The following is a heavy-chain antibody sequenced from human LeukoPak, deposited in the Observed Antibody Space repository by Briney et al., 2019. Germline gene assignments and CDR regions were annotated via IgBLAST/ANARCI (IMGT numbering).Heavy chain of an antibody. D-gene: IGHD5-12*01. V-gene: IGHV3-53*01. Sequence: GGSLRLSCAASGFTVSSNYMSWVRQAPGKGLEWVSVIYSGGSTYYADSVKGRFTISRDNSKNTLYLQMNSLRAEDTAVYYWARDHSGYHDYWGQGTLVTVSS. CDR3: ARDHSGYHDY. CDR1: GFTVSSNY. J-gene: IGHJ4*02. CDR2: IYSGGST.